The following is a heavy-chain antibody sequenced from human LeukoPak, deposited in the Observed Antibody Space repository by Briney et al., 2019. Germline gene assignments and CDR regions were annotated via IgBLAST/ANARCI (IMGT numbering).Heavy chain of an antibody. CDR3: ARDGGSGSYDAFDI. V-gene: IGHV3-7*01. CDR2: IKQDGSEK. J-gene: IGHJ3*02. D-gene: IGHD1-26*01. Sequence: GGSLRLSCAASGFTFSSYWMSWVRQAPGKGLEWVANIKQDGSEKYYVDSVKGRFTISRDNAKNSLYLQMNSLRAEDTAVYYCARDGGSGSYDAFDIWGQGTMVTVSS. CDR1: GFTFSSYW.